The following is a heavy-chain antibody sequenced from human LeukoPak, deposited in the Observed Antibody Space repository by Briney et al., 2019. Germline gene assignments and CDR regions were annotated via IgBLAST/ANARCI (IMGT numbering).Heavy chain of an antibody. J-gene: IGHJ3*02. Sequence: SETLSLTCAVYGGSFSGYYWSWIRQPPGKGLEWIGEINHSGSTNYNPSLRSRVTISVDTSKNQFSLKLSSVTAADTAVYYCAKLRGYSYDAFDIWGQGTMVTVSS. V-gene: IGHV4-34*01. D-gene: IGHD5-18*01. CDR1: GGSFSGYY. CDR3: AKLRGYSYDAFDI. CDR2: INHSGST.